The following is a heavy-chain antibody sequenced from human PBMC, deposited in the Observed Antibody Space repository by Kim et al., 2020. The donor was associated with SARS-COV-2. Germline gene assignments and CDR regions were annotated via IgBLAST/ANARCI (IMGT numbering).Heavy chain of an antibody. J-gene: IGHJ4*02. CDR2: I. CDR3: ARNVKGWTMDY. D-gene: IGHD6-19*01. V-gene: IGHV3-48*03. Sequence: IYYGDSVKGRFSISRDNAKRSLYLQMDSLRSEDTAIYYCARNVKGWTMDYWGQGTLVTVSS.